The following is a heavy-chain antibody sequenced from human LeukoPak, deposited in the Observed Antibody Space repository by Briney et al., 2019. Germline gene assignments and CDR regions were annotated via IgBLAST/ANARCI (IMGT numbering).Heavy chain of an antibody. Sequence: GGSLRLSCAASGFTFSSFAMNWVRQAPGKGLEWVSSITCTHYTTYNTESVKGRFTISRDNSKNSLYLQMNRLSADDTAVYYLTKDPSGDYVGAFDPWGQGTLVTVSS. CDR2: ITCTHYTT. V-gene: IGHV3-23*01. J-gene: IGHJ5*02. D-gene: IGHD4-17*01. CDR1: GFTFSSFA. CDR3: TKDPSGDYVGAFDP.